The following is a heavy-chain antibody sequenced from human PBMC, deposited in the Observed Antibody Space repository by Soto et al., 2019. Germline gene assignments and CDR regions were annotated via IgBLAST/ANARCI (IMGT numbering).Heavy chain of an antibody. J-gene: IGHJ4*02. CDR1: GGSISSSY. CDR2: IYYSGST. Sequence: QVQLQESGPGLVRPSETLSLTCTVSGGSISSSYWSWIRQPPGKGLEWIGYIYYSGSTNYNPSLKSRITISLDTSKNQFSLRLSSVTAADTAVYYCARRPLSGWYYFDYGGQGTLVTVSS. CDR3: ARRPLSGWYYFDY. V-gene: IGHV4-59*08. D-gene: IGHD6-19*01.